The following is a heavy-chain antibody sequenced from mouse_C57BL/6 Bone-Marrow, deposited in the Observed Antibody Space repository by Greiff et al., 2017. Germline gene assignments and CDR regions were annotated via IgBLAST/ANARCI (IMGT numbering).Heavy chain of an antibody. CDR2: IYPGDGAT. D-gene: IGHD2-2*01. J-gene: IGHJ3*01. V-gene: IGHV1-82*01. CDR3: AKCGYDAWFAY. Sequence: VQLQQSGAELARPGASVKLSCKASGYTFSSSWMNWVKQRPGKGLEWIGRIYPGDGATNYNGQFKGKDTLTADKSSSTAYMQLCSLTSEDSAVYFCAKCGYDAWFAYWGQGTLGTVSA. CDR1: GYTFSSSW.